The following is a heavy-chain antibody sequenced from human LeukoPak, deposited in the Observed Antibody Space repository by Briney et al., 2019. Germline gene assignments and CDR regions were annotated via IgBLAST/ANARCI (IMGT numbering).Heavy chain of an antibody. V-gene: IGHV5-51*01. CDR1: GSRFISYW. CDR2: IFPGDSDT. D-gene: IGHD3-22*01. J-gene: IGHJ4*02. CDR3: ARHQAYYYDSSGYRYFDY. Sequence: GEPLKISCKGSGSRFISYWIGGARQMPGKGLGGLGVIFPGDSDTRYSPSFQGQVTISADKSISTAYLQWSSLKASDTAMYYCARHQAYYYDSSGYRYFDYWGQGTLVTVSS.